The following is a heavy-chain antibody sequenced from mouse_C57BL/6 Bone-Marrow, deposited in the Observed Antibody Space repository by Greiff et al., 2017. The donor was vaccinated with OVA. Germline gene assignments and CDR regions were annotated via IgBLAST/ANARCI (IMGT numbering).Heavy chain of an antibody. V-gene: IGHV5-4*03. CDR3: ASSTCSSNPWYFDV. Sequence: EVMLVESGGGLVKPGGSLKLSCAASGFTFSSYAMSWVRQTPEKRLEWVATISDGGSYNYYPDNVKGRFTISRDNAKNNLYLQMSHLKSEDTAMFYFASSTCSSNPWYFDVWGTGTTVTVSS. D-gene: IGHD2-5*01. J-gene: IGHJ1*03. CDR2: ISDGGSYN. CDR1: GFTFSSYA.